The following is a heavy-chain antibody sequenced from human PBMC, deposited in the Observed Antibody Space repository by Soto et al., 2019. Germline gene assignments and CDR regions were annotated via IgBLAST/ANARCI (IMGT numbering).Heavy chain of an antibody. V-gene: IGHV4-39*01. D-gene: IGHD3-10*01. CDR2: IYNTWTT. Sequence: QLQLEESGPGLVKPSETLPLTCTVSGDPISSSSYYWGWIRQTPGKGLEWICNIYNTWTTFYNPSRKIRATISVDTSKNQFSLRLMSVTAADTAVYYCARRGSGSSFDYWGQGTLVTVSS. CDR3: ARRGSGSSFDY. J-gene: IGHJ4*02. CDR1: GDPISSSSYY.